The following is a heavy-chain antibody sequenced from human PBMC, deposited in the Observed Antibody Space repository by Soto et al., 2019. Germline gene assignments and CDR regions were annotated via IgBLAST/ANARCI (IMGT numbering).Heavy chain of an antibody. CDR3: ARGYYDFWSGNLYYYYGMDV. D-gene: IGHD3-3*01. Sequence: QVQLVESGGGVVQPGRSLRLSCAASGFTFSSYGMHWVRQAPGKGLEWMAVIWYDGSNKYYADSVKGRFTISRDNSKNTLYLQMNSLRAEDTAVYYCARGYYDFWSGNLYYYYGMDVWGQGTTVTVSS. V-gene: IGHV3-33*01. J-gene: IGHJ6*02. CDR1: GFTFSSYG. CDR2: IWYDGSNK.